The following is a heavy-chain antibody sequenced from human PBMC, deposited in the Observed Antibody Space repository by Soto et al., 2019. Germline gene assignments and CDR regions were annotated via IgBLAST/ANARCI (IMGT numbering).Heavy chain of an antibody. Sequence: DVQLAESGGGLVQPGGALRLSCAASGFTFSSDEMSWVRQAPGKGLEWVAYISGNGGNRYYADSVRGRFTISRDNAENSLHLQMNSLTAEDTAVDYCARRQTARGFDIWGQGTMVIVSS. CDR1: GFTFSSDE. CDR3: ARRQTARGFDI. J-gene: IGHJ3*02. CDR2: ISGNGGNR. V-gene: IGHV3-48*03.